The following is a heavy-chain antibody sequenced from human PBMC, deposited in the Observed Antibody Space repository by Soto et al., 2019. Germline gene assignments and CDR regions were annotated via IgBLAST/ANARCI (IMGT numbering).Heavy chain of an antibody. Sequence: PSETLSLTCAVYGGSFSGYYWSWVRQSPGKGLEWIGEINPTGGTNYNPSLKSRVTISVDTSKDQLSLQLSSVTAADTAVYYCARTRATPASRNLDYWGQGTLVTVSS. V-gene: IGHV4-34*01. CDR1: GGSFSGYY. CDR3: ARTRATPASRNLDY. D-gene: IGHD1-1*01. J-gene: IGHJ4*02. CDR2: INPTGGT.